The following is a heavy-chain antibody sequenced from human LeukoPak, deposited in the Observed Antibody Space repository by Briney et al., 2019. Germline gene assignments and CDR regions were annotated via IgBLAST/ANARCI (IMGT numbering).Heavy chain of an antibody. J-gene: IGHJ4*02. CDR2: ISSSSTYI. D-gene: IGHD3-3*01. CDR3: ASQIFGVAHVY. V-gene: IGHV3-21*01. CDR1: GFTFSTYT. Sequence: GSLRLSCAASGFTFSTYTMNWVRQAPGKGLEWVASISSSSTYINYADSPKGRFTISRDNAKNSLYLQMNSLRAEDTAVYYCASQIFGVAHVYWGQGTLVTVPS.